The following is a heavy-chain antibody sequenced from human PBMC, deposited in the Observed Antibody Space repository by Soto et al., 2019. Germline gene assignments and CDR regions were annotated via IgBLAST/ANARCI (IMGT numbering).Heavy chain of an antibody. CDR3: ATRGRNYGDYVGFDY. D-gene: IGHD4-17*01. CDR2: FDPEDGET. CDR1: GYTLTELS. V-gene: IGHV1-24*01. J-gene: IGHJ4*02. Sequence: ASVKVSCKVSGYTLTELSMHWVRQAPGKGLEWMGGFDPEDGETIYAQKFQGRVTMTEDTSTDTAYMELSSLRSEDTAVYYCATRGRNYGDYVGFDYWGQGTLVTVSS.